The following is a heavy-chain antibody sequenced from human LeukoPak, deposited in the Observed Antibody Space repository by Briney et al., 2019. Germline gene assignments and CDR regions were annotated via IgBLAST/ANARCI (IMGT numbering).Heavy chain of an antibody. D-gene: IGHD2-2*01. CDR2: IKSKTDGGTT. Sequence: GGSLRLSCAASGFTFSNAWMSWVRQAPGKGLEWVGRIKSKTDGGTTDYAAPVKGRFTISRDDSKNTLYLQMNSLKTEDTAVYYCTTDPVEVVPAAAVDYWGQGTLVTVSS. V-gene: IGHV3-15*01. J-gene: IGHJ4*02. CDR1: GFTFSNAW. CDR3: TTDPVEVVPAAAVDY.